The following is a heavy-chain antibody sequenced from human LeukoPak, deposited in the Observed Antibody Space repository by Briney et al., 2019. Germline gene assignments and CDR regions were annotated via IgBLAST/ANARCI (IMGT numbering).Heavy chain of an antibody. J-gene: IGHJ4*02. D-gene: IGHD3-22*01. CDR1: GYTFTGYY. Sequence: ASVKVSCKASGYTFTGYYMHWVRQAPGQGLEWMGWINPNSGGTNYAQKFQGRVTMTRDTSISTAYMELSRLRSDDTAVYYCASWDLRDYYDSSGSPHYWGQGTLVTVSS. CDR2: INPNSGGT. V-gene: IGHV1-2*02. CDR3: ASWDLRDYYDSSGSPHY.